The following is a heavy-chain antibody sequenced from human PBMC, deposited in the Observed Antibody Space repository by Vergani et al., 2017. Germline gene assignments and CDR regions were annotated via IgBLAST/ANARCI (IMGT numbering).Heavy chain of an antibody. Sequence: QVQLVESGGGLVKPRGSLRLSCAASGFTFRDHYMSWIRQAPGKGLEWVSYTSSTGSSISYAHSVKGRFTISRDNAKDSVFLQMNSLRAEDTAVYYCARYRGNYDYFDSWGQGTLVTVSP. CDR3: ARYRGNYDYFDS. CDR1: GFTFRDHY. J-gene: IGHJ4*02. V-gene: IGHV3-11*01. CDR2: TSSTGSSI. D-gene: IGHD1-26*01.